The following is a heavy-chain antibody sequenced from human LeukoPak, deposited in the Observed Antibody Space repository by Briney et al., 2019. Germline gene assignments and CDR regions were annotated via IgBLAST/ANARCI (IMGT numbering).Heavy chain of an antibody. D-gene: IGHD3-3*01. CDR3: ARVNVITIFGVARENWFDP. J-gene: IGHJ5*02. CDR1: GGSISSYY. CDR2: IYTSGST. V-gene: IGHV4-4*07. Sequence: SETLSLTCTVSGGSISSYYWSWIRQPAGKGLEWIGRIYTSGSTYYNPSLKSRVTISVDTSKNQLSLKLSSVTAADTAVYYCARVNVITIFGVARENWFDPWGQGTLVTVSS.